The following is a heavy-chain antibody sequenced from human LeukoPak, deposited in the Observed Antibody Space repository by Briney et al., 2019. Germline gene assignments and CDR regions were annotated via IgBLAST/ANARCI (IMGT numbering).Heavy chain of an antibody. V-gene: IGHV3-21*01. J-gene: IGHJ4*02. CDR2: ISSGGSYI. CDR3: ATSLQVVVGY. Sequence: PGESLRLSCAASGFTFSSYSMNWVRQAPGKGLEWVSSISSGGSYIYYADSVKGRFTISRDNAKNSLYLQMNSLRAEDTAVYYCATSLQVVVGYWGQGTLVTVSS. CDR1: GFTFSSYS. D-gene: IGHD6-6*01.